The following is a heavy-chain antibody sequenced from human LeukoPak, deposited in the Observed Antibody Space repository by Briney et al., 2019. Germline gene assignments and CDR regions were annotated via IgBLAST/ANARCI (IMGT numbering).Heavy chain of an antibody. CDR2: ISYDGSNT. J-gene: IGHJ4*02. CDR1: GFTFSGYA. Sequence: GGSLRLSCAASGFTFSGYAIHWVRQAPGKGLEWVALISYDGSNTYFADAVKGRFTLSRDNSKNTVYLQMNSLRPEDTAVYYCAKDPSRYDSSGYYFYWGQGTLVTVSS. D-gene: IGHD3-22*01. CDR3: AKDPSRYDSSGYYFY. V-gene: IGHV3-30*01.